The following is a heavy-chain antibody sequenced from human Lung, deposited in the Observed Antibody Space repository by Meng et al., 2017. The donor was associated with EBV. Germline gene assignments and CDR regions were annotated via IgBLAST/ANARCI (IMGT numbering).Heavy chain of an antibody. CDR3: ARDRTSNRFDY. CDR1: GFTLRSYS. CDR2: ISSNSIDI. J-gene: IGHJ4*02. Sequence: EVQLEESGGGLVKPGESLRLSCAASGFTLRSYSMNWVRPAPGKGLEWVSSISSNSIDIYYADLVKGRFTISRDNAKNSLFLQMNSLRAEDTAVYYCARDRTSNRFDYWGQGTLVTVAS. V-gene: IGHV3-21*01. D-gene: IGHD2-8*01.